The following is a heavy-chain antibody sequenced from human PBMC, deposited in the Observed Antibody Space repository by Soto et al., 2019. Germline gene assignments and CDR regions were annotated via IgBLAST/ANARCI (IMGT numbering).Heavy chain of an antibody. CDR3: ARDLNDILTGYCCFDY. Sequence: GGSLRLSCAPSGFTFSSYSMNWVRQAPGKGLEWVSSISSSSSSYIYYADSVKGRFTISRDNAKNSLYLQMNSLRAEDTAVYYCARDLNDILTGYCCFDYWGQGTLVTVSS. CDR2: ISSSSSSYI. V-gene: IGHV3-21*01. CDR1: GFTFSSYS. J-gene: IGHJ4*02. D-gene: IGHD3-9*01.